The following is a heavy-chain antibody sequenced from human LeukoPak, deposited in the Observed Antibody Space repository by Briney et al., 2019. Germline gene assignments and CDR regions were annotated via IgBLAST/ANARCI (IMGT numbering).Heavy chain of an antibody. J-gene: IGHJ5*02. D-gene: IGHD3-9*01. V-gene: IGHV7-4-1*02. Sequence: GASVTVSCKASGYTFTSYAMKWVRQAPGQGLEWMGWINTNTGNPTYAQGFTGRFVFSLDTSVSTAYLQISSLKAEDTAVYYCARDYDILTGFGILRPPGGWFDPWGQGTLVTVSS. CDR3: ARDYDILTGFGILRPPGGWFDP. CDR2: INTNTGNP. CDR1: GYTFTSYA.